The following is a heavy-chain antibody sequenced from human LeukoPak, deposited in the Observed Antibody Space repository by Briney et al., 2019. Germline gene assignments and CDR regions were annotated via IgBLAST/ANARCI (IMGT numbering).Heavy chain of an antibody. V-gene: IGHV1-18*04. J-gene: IGHJ4*02. CDR2: ISAYNGNT. D-gene: IGHD3-22*01. Sequence: ASVKVSCKASGYTFTSYYMHWVRQAPGQGLEWMGWISAYNGNTNYAQKLQGRVTMTTDTSTSTAYMELRSLRSDDTAVYYCARDRANYYDSKIDYWGQGTLVTVSS. CDR3: ARDRANYYDSKIDY. CDR1: GYTFTSYY.